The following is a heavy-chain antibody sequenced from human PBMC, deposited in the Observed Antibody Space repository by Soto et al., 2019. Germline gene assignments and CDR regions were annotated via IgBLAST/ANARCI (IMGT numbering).Heavy chain of an antibody. CDR1: GYPFTVFG. V-gene: IGHV1-18*01. Sequence: QVQLMQSGPEVKKPGASVKVSCKASGYPFTVFGISWVRQAPGQGLEWMGWMSPYNGHTNYAQKRQGRVTMTPDTSTSTAYMELRSLRSDDTAVYYCARDPGGARGFDCWGQGTLVTVSS. CDR3: ARDPGGARGFDC. D-gene: IGHD3-10*01. J-gene: IGHJ5*01. CDR2: MSPYNGHT.